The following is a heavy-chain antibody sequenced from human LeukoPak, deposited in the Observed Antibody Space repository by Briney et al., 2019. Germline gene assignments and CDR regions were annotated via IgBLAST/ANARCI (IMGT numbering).Heavy chain of an antibody. V-gene: IGHV1-2*02. Sequence: ASVKVSCKASGYTFTGYYMHWVRQAPGQGLEWMGWINPNSGGTNYAQKFQGGVTMTRDTSISTAYMELSRLRSDDTAVYYCARAGSRGSYYVAYWGQGTLVTVSS. CDR2: INPNSGGT. CDR3: ARAGSRGSYYVAY. D-gene: IGHD1-26*01. CDR1: GYTFTGYY. J-gene: IGHJ4*02.